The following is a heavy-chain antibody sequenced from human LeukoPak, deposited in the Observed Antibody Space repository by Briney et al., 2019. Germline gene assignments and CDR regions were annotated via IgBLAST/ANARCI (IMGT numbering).Heavy chain of an antibody. Sequence: PGGSLRLSCAASGFTFSSYAMHWVRQAPGKGLEWVAVISYDGTNKNYADSVKGRFTISRDNSKNTVYLQMSSLRVEDAAVYYCARDPRGSPYYFDYWGQGTLVTVSS. CDR3: ARDPRGSPYYFDY. CDR1: GFTFSSYA. D-gene: IGHD1-26*01. V-gene: IGHV3-30-3*01. J-gene: IGHJ4*02. CDR2: ISYDGTNK.